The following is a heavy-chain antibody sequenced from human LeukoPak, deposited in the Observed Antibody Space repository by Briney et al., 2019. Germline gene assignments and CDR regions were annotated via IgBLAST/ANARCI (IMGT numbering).Heavy chain of an antibody. Sequence: HGASVKVSCKASGYSFTSHYMHWVRQAPGQGLEWMGGIIPIFGTANYAQKFQGRVTITADKSTSTAYMELSSLRSEDTAVYYCARDSSPYSSGWFDYWGQGTLVTVSS. CDR1: GYSFTSHY. CDR3: ARDSSPYSSGWFDY. CDR2: IIPIFGTA. J-gene: IGHJ4*02. V-gene: IGHV1-69*06. D-gene: IGHD6-19*01.